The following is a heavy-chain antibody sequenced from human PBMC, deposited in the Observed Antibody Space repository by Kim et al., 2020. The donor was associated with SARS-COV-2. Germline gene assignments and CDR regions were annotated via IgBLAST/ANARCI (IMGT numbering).Heavy chain of an antibody. D-gene: IGHD6-6*01. Sequence: PGPVKGRFTISRENAKNSLYLQMNSLRAGDTAVYYCARVNSSSPSYYFDYWGQGTLVTVSS. CDR3: ARVNSSSPSYYFDY. V-gene: IGHV3-13*01. J-gene: IGHJ4*02.